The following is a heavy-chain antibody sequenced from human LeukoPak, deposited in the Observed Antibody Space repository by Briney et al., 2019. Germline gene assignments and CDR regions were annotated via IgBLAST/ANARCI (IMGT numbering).Heavy chain of an antibody. CDR1: GFTFSNYP. CDR3: ARGDLIQLWSPSFDP. D-gene: IGHD5-18*01. J-gene: IGHJ5*02. CDR2: ISYDGNNK. Sequence: GRSLRLSCAASGFTFSNYPIHWVRQAPGKGLEWVAVISYDGNNKYYADSVKGRFTISRDNFKNTLYLQMNSLRAEDTAVYYCARGDLIQLWSPSFDPWGQGTLVTVSS. V-gene: IGHV3-30-3*01.